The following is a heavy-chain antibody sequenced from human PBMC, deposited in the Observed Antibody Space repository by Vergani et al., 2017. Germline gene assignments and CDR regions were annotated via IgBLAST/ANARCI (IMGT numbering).Heavy chain of an antibody. V-gene: IGHV1-58*01. Sequence: QMQLVQSGPEVKKPGTSVKVSCKASGFTFTSSAVQWVRPARGQRLEWIGWIVVGSGNTNYAQKFQERVTITRDMSTSTAYMELSSLRSEDTAVYYCAADRATYYDSSGYYYGWFDPWGQGTLVTVSS. CDR3: AADRATYYDSSGYYYGWFDP. CDR1: GFTFTSSA. J-gene: IGHJ5*02. CDR2: IVVGSGNT. D-gene: IGHD3-22*01.